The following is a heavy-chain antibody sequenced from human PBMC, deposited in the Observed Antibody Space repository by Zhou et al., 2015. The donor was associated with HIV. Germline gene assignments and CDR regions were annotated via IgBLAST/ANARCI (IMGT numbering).Heavy chain of an antibody. Sequence: QVQLVQSGAEVKKPGSSVKVSCKASGGTFSSYAISWVRQAPGQGLEWMGGIIPIFGTANYAQKFQGRVTITADESTSTAYMELSSLRSEDTAVYYCARDSCSGGSCYPNWFDPWGQGTLVTVSS. CDR3: ARDSCSGGSCYPNWFDP. CDR1: GGTFSSYA. D-gene: IGHD2-15*01. J-gene: IGHJ5*02. CDR2: IIPIFGTA. V-gene: IGHV1-69*01.